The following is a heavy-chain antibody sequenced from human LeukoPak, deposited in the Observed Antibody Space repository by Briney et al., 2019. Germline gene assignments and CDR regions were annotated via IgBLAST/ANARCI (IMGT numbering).Heavy chain of an antibody. CDR2: IYYSGST. J-gene: IGHJ4*02. D-gene: IGHD6-19*01. V-gene: IGHV4-59*01. CDR1: GGSISSYY. Sequence: PSETLSLTCTVSGGSISSYYWSWIRQPPGKGLEWIGYIYYSGSTNYNPSLKSRVTISVDTSKNQFSLKLSSVTAADTAVYYCARGRSSGWYLADYFDCWGQGTLVTVSS. CDR3: ARGRSSGWYLADYFDC.